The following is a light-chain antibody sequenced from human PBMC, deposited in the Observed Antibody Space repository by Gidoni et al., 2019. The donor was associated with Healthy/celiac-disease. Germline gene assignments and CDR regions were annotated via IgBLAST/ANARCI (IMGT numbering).Light chain of an antibody. CDR3: QQYNNWPPWT. CDR1: QSVSSN. CDR2: GAS. Sequence: EIVMTQSPATLSVSPGARATFTCRASQSVSSNLAWYQQKPGQAPRLLIYGASTRATGIPARFSGSGSGTEFTLTISSLQSEDFAVYYCQQYNNWPPWTFXXXTKVEIK. V-gene: IGKV3-15*01. J-gene: IGKJ1*01.